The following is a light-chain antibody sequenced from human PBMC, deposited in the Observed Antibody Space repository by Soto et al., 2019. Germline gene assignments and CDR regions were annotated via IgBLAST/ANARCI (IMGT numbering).Light chain of an antibody. J-gene: IGLJ1*01. Sequence: QSVLTQPPSVSGTPGQRVNISCSGSSSNIGRDYVYWYQQHPGKAPKLIIYEVTDRPSGVSNRFSGSKSGNTASLTISGLQAEDEAEYYCSSYTNINTRACVFGTGTKVTVL. CDR3: SSYTNINTRACV. CDR2: EVT. CDR1: SSNIGRDY. V-gene: IGLV2-14*01.